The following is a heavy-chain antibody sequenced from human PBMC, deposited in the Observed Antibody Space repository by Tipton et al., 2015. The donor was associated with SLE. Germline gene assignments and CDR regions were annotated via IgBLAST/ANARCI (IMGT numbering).Heavy chain of an antibody. CDR2: INHSGST. J-gene: IGHJ4*02. Sequence: TLSLTCAVYGGSFSGYYWSWIRQPPGKGLEWIGEINHSGSTNYNPSLKSRVTISVDTSKNQFSLKLGSVTAADTAVYYCAHGSSWSPSSFDYWGQGTLVTVSS. CDR3: AHGSSWSPSSFDY. CDR1: GGSFSGYY. D-gene: IGHD6-13*01. V-gene: IGHV4-34*01.